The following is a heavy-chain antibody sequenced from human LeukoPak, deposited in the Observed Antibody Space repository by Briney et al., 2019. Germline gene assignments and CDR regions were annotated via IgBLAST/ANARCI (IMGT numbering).Heavy chain of an antibody. CDR2: ISGSGGST. CDR3: AKAIAASPRPSWFDP. J-gene: IGHJ5*02. Sequence: GGSLSLSCAASGFTFSSYAMSWVRQAPGKGLEWVSAISGSGGSTYYADSVKGRFTISRDNSKNTLYLQMNSLRAEDTAVYYCAKAIAASPRPSWFDPWGQGTLVTVSS. CDR1: GFTFSSYA. V-gene: IGHV3-23*01. D-gene: IGHD6-13*01.